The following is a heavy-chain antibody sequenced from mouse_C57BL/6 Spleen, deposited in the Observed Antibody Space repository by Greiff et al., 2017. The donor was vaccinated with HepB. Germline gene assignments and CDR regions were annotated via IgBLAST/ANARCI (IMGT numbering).Heavy chain of an antibody. J-gene: IGHJ2*01. CDR3: ARQEIYYPYFDY. CDR2: ISSGGSYT. D-gene: IGHD1-1*01. Sequence: EVQGVESGGDLVKPGGSLKLSCAASGFTFSSYGMSWVRQTPDKRLEWVATISSGGSYTYYPDSVKGRFTISRDNAKNTLYLQMSSLKSEDTAMYYCARQEIYYPYFDYWGQGTTLTVSS. CDR1: GFTFSSYG. V-gene: IGHV5-6*01.